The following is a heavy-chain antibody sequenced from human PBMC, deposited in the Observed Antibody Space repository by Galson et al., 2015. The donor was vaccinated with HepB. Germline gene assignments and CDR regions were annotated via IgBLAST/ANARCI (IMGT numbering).Heavy chain of an antibody. J-gene: IGHJ3*02. CDR2: ISGSGGST. V-gene: IGHV3-23*01. Sequence: SLRLSCAASGFTFSSYAMSWVRQAPGKGLEWFSAISGSGGSTYYADSVKGRFTISRDNSKNTLYLQMNSLRAEDTAVYYCARDQGTLLWFGDAFDIWGQGTMVTVSS. D-gene: IGHD3-10*01. CDR3: ARDQGTLLWFGDAFDI. CDR1: GFTFSSYA.